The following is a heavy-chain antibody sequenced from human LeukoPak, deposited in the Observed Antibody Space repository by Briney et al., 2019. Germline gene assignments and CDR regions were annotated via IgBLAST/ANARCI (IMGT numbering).Heavy chain of an antibody. D-gene: IGHD3-22*01. CDR2: IYSGGST. V-gene: IGHV3-53*01. J-gene: IGHJ4*02. CDR1: GFTVNSHY. CDR3: ARDIAPSGYFSTAFDS. Sequence: GGSLRLSCAVSGFTVNSHYMSWVRQAPGKGLEWISLIYSGGSTFYADSVKGRFTISRDNSKNILHLQMNNLRAEDSAIYYCARDIAPSGYFSTAFDSWGQGTLVTVSS.